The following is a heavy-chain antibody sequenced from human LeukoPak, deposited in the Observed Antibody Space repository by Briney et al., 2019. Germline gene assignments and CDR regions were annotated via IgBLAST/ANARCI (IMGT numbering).Heavy chain of an antibody. CDR2: IGGRGTYI. D-gene: IGHD3-10*01. V-gene: IGHV3-21*01. CDR1: GSTFSTYA. J-gene: IGHJ4*02. CDR3: ARGSGPGNYYHDY. Sequence: PGGSLRLSCAASGSTFSTYAMNWVRQARGKGLESVSSIGGRGTYIYYADSVRGRFTISKDNAKNSLYLQMNSLRAEDTAVYYCARGSGPGNYYHDYWGQGTLVTVSS.